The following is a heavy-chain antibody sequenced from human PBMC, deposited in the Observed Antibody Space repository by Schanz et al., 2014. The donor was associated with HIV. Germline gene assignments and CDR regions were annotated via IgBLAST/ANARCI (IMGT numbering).Heavy chain of an antibody. V-gene: IGHV3-30*18. CDR1: GFTFNSYG. J-gene: IGHJ6*02. D-gene: IGHD3-22*01. CDR3: AKDGNLYDSRYRGKGNYYHYYGMDV. Sequence: QVQLVESGGGVVQPGRSLRVSCAASGFTFNSYGMHWVRQAPGKGLEWVAVISYDGTKKHYADSVKGRFTISRDNSKNSLSLLIKSLRAEDTAVYFCAKDGNLYDSRYRGKGNYYHYYGMDVWGQGTTVTVS. CDR2: ISYDGTKK.